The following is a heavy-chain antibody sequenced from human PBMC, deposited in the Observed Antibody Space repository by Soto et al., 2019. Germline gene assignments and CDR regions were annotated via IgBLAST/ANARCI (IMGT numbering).Heavy chain of an antibody. CDR2: ISWDGGST. CDR3: AKASYGSGSYYYYYYGMDV. Sequence: PGGSLRLSCAASGFTFDDYTMHWVRQAPGKGLEWVSLISWDGGSTYYADSVKGRFTISRDNSKNSLYLQMNSLRTEDTALYYCAKASYGSGSYYYYYYGMDVWGQGTTVTVSS. J-gene: IGHJ6*02. CDR1: GFTFDDYT. V-gene: IGHV3-43*01. D-gene: IGHD3-10*01.